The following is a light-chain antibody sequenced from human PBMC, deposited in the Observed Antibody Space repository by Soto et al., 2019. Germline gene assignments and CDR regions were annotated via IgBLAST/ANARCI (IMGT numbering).Light chain of an antibody. V-gene: IGLV1-44*01. CDR2: SNN. CDR1: SSNIGSNY. Sequence: QSALTQPPSASGTPGQRVTISCSGSSSNIGSNYVYWYQQLPGTAPKLLIYSNNQRPSGVPDRFSGSKSGTSASLAISGLQSEDEADYYCVAWDDSLNGQVFGTGTKVTVL. J-gene: IGLJ1*01. CDR3: VAWDDSLNGQV.